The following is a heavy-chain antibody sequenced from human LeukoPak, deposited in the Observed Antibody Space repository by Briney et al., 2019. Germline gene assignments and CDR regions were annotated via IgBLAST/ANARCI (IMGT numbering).Heavy chain of an antibody. V-gene: IGHV3-33*01. CDR2: IWYDGSNK. CDR3: ARDRNGNYGRWGFDY. CDR1: GFTFSNYG. Sequence: PGGSLRLSCAASGFTFSNYGMHWVRQAPGKGLEWVAVIWYDGSNKYYADSVKGRFTISRDNSKNTLYLQMNSLRAEDTAVYYCARDRNGNYGRWGFDYWGQGTLVTVSS. J-gene: IGHJ4*02. D-gene: IGHD4-17*01.